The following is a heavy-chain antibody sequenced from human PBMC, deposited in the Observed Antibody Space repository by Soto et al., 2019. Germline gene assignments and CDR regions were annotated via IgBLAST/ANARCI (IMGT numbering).Heavy chain of an antibody. CDR3: ARTSYDILTGRLDAFDI. Sequence: SETLSLTCGVYGGSFRNYYWIWVRQPPGKGLEWIGEVNHSGEATYNPSLQSRVTISLDTTNNHFSLKMTSVTAADTATYYCARTSYDILTGRLDAFDIWGQGTMVTVSS. D-gene: IGHD3-9*01. CDR1: GGSFRNYY. J-gene: IGHJ3*02. CDR2: VNHSGEA. V-gene: IGHV4-34*01.